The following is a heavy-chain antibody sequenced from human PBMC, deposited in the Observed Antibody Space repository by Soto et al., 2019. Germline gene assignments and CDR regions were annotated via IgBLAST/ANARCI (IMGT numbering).Heavy chain of an antibody. CDR2: IIPIFGTA. CDR1: GGTFSSYA. J-gene: IGHJ6*02. Sequence: SVKVSCKASGGTFSSYAISWVRQAPGQGLEWMGGIIPIFGTANYAQKFQGRVTITADESTSTAYMELSSLRSEDTAVYYCARTDCSSTSCYVYYYYYGRDVWGQGTTVTVSS. CDR3: ARTDCSSTSCYVYYYYYGRDV. D-gene: IGHD2-2*01. V-gene: IGHV1-69*13.